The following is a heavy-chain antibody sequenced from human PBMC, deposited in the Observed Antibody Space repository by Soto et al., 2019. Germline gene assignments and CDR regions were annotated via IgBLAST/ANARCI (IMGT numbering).Heavy chain of an antibody. CDR3: AREGRKVVVPAATPFDP. V-gene: IGHV1-18*04. J-gene: IGHJ5*02. Sequence: ASVKVSCKASGYTFTSYGISWVRQAPGQGLEWMGWISAYNGNTNYAQKLQGRVTMTTDTSTSTAYMELRSLRSDDTAVYYCAREGRKVVVPAATPFDPWGQGTLVTVSS. CDR2: ISAYNGNT. CDR1: GYTFTSYG. D-gene: IGHD2-2*01.